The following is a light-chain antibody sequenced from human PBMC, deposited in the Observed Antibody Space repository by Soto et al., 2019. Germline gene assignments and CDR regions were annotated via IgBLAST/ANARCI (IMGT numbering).Light chain of an antibody. CDR1: TTDVGAYNF. Sequence: QSALTQPASVSGSPGQSITISCTGTTTDVGAYNFVSWYQQHPGKAPKLMIYDVSKRPSGVPDRFSGSKSGNTASLTISGLQAEDEADYYCCSYAGTNWVFGGGTKLTVL. J-gene: IGLJ3*02. CDR2: DVS. V-gene: IGLV2-8*01. CDR3: CSYAGTNWV.